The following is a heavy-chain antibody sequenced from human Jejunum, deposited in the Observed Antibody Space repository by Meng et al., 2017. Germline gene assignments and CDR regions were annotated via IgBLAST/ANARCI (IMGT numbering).Heavy chain of an antibody. V-gene: IGHV1-18*01. CDR1: GYIFTSYG. J-gene: IGHJ4*02. CDR2: ISPYNGDT. CDR3: ARDFLAGGEDFDY. D-gene: IGHD2-21*01. Sequence: QVQLVQSGIEVKKPGASVKLSCKASGYIFTSYGISWMRQAPGQRLEWLGWISPYNGDTDYAQRLQGRVTLTTDTSTTTAYMELRSLRSDDTAIYYCARDFLAGGEDFDYWGQGTLVTVSS.